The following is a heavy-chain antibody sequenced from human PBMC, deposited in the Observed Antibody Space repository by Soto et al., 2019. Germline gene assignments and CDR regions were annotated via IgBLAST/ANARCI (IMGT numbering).Heavy chain of an antibody. Sequence: ASVKVSCKASGGTLSSYVISWVRQAPGQGLEWMGGIIPIYGTANYAEKFQGRVTITADESTSTAYMELSRLRSEDTAIYYCARDFGGCSAASCRYNWFDPWGQGTLVTVSS. CDR1: GGTLSSYV. J-gene: IGHJ5*02. D-gene: IGHD2-15*01. CDR3: ARDFGGCSAASCRYNWFDP. CDR2: IIPIYGTA. V-gene: IGHV1-69*13.